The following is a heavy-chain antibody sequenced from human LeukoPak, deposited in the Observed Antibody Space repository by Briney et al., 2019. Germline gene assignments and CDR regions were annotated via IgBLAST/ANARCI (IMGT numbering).Heavy chain of an antibody. CDR1: GYTFTSYG. CDR3: ARDWSRPLRYFDWEWYYGMDV. J-gene: IGHJ6*02. Sequence: GASVKVSCKASGYTFTSYGISWVRQAPGQGLEWMGWISAYNGNTNYSQKLQGRVTMTTATSTSTAYMELTSLRSDDTAVYYCARDWSRPLRYFDWEWYYGMDVWGQGTTVTVSS. CDR2: ISAYNGNT. V-gene: IGHV1-18*01. D-gene: IGHD3-9*01.